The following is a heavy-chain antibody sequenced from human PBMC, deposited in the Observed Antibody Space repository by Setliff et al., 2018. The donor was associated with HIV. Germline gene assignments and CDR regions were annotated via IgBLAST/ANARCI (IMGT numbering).Heavy chain of an antibody. CDR2: IYPGDSDT. D-gene: IGHD2-21*01. V-gene: IGHV5-51*01. CDR1: GYIFTDYW. J-gene: IGHJ6*03. Sequence: PGESLKISCEASGYIFTDYWIGWVRQMPGKGLEWMGIIYPGDSDTRYSPSFQGQVTFSADKSISAVYLQWDSLKASDSAIYYCARAPRSPLRWRDNLLSSSSFLMDVWGKGTTVTVSS. CDR3: ARAPRSPLRWRDNLLSSSSFLMDV.